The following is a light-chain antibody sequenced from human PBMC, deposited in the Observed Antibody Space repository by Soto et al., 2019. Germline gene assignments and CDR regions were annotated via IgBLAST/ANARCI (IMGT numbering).Light chain of an antibody. J-gene: IGLJ3*02. Sequence: QSVLTQPPSASGAPGQRVTISCAGSSANIGTNTVNWYQQVPGAAPQLLMHTNGHRRPGVPERFSGSRSGTSAFLAISGLQSEDEADYYCAVWEDSLNGWVFGGGTKLTVL. V-gene: IGLV1-44*01. CDR3: AVWEDSLNGWV. CDR2: TNG. CDR1: SANIGTNT.